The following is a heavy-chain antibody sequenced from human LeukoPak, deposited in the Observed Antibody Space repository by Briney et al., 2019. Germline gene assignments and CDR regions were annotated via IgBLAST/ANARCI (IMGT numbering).Heavy chain of an antibody. Sequence: SQTLSLTCAISGDSVSSNSAAWNWIRQSPSRGLEWLGRTYYRSKWYNDYAVSVKSRITINPDTSKNQFSLQLSSVTAADTAVYYCARELGYYDSRGVDYWGQGTLVTVSS. D-gene: IGHD3-22*01. CDR3: ARELGYYDSRGVDY. V-gene: IGHV6-1*01. J-gene: IGHJ4*02. CDR1: GDSVSSNSAA. CDR2: TYYRSKWYN.